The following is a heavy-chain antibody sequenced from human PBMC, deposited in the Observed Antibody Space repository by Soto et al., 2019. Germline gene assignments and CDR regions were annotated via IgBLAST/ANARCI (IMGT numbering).Heavy chain of an antibody. Sequence: HPGGSLRLSCAASGFTFDDYAMHWVRQAPGKGLEWVSGISWNSGSIGYADSVKGRFTISRDNAKNSLYLQMNSLRAEDTALYYCAKGMTGSFNYWGQGTLVTVSS. V-gene: IGHV3-9*01. D-gene: IGHD1-1*01. CDR3: AKGMTGSFNY. CDR1: GFTFDDYA. CDR2: ISWNSGSI. J-gene: IGHJ4*02.